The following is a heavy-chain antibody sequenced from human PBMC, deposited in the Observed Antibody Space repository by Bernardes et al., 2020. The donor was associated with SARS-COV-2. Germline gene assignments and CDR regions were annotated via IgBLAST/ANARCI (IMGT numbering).Heavy chain of an antibody. CDR1: GFTFRSYS. Sequence: GGSLRLSCAASGFTFRSYSMNWVRQAPGKGLEWVSSISSSSSYIYYADSVKGRFTISRDNAKNSLYLQMNSLRAEDTAVYYCARVGGGVVAATFDYWGQGTLVTVSS. CDR3: ARVGGGVVAATFDY. CDR2: ISSSSSYI. D-gene: IGHD2-15*01. J-gene: IGHJ4*02. V-gene: IGHV3-21*01.